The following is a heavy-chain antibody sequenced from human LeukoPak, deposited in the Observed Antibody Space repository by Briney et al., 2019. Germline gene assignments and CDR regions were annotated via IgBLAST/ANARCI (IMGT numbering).Heavy chain of an antibody. J-gene: IGHJ6*01. V-gene: IGHV1-69*13. CDR1: GGTFSSYA. CDR3: ANYVDTAMNYGMDV. Sequence: GASVKVSCKASGGTFSSYAISWVRQAPGQGLEWMGGIIPIFGTANYAQKFQGRVTITADESTSTAYMELSSLRSEDTAVYYCANYVDTAMNYGMDVWGQGTTVTVSS. D-gene: IGHD5-18*01. CDR2: IIPIFGTA.